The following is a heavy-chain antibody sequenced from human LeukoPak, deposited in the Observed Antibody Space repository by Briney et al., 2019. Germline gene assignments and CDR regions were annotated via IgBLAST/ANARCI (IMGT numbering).Heavy chain of an antibody. CDR2: ISYDGSNK. CDR3: ARESRDGYNYLDY. J-gene: IGHJ4*02. D-gene: IGHD5-24*01. CDR1: GFTFSSYA. Sequence: PGGSLRLSCAASGFTFSSYAMHWVRQAPGKGLEWVAVISYDGSNKYYADSVKGRFTIFRDNSKNTLYLQMNSLRAEDTAVYYCARESRDGYNYLDYWGQGTLVTVSS. V-gene: IGHV3-30-3*01.